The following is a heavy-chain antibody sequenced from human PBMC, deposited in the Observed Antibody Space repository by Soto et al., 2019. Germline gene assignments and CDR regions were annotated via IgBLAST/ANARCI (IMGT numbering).Heavy chain of an antibody. Sequence: VQLLESGGDLVQPGGFLRLSWAVSGFTFTKYAVSWVRQAPGKGLEWVSTITGSGDKAYHADSVKGRFTISRDSSKNTVFLQMNGLGAEDTAMYFCARDLVAEAVSGAFDSWGQGTLVTVSS. D-gene: IGHD6-13*01. V-gene: IGHV3-23*01. CDR3: ARDLVAEAVSGAFDS. CDR2: ITGSGDKA. CDR1: GFTFTKYA. J-gene: IGHJ4*02.